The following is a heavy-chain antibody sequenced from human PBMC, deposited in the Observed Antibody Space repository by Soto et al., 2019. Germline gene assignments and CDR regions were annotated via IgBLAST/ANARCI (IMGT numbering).Heavy chain of an antibody. D-gene: IGHD2-2*02. CDR1: CGSISSGDYY. Sequence: QVQLQESGPGLVKPSQTLSLTCTVSCGSISSGDYYWSWIRQPPGKGLEWIGYIYYSGSTYYNPSLKSRVTISVDTSKNQFSLKLSSVTAADTAVYYCASAIPLLSYYYYGMDVWGQGTTVTVSS. CDR3: ASAIPLLSYYYYGMDV. J-gene: IGHJ6*02. CDR2: IYYSGST. V-gene: IGHV4-30-4*01.